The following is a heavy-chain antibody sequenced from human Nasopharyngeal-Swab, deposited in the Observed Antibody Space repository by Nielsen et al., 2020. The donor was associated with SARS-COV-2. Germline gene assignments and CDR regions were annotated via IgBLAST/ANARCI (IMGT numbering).Heavy chain of an antibody. CDR1: GASITTSY. Sequence: SETLSLTCTVSGASITTSYWSWIRQPPGKGLEWIGYIHYSGSTNYNPSLKGRVTISKDTSKNQFSLNLNSVTAADTAVYYCATHPRGQLDPFDYWGQGSLVTVSS. CDR3: ATHPRGQLDPFDY. D-gene: IGHD6-13*01. V-gene: IGHV4-59*08. J-gene: IGHJ4*02. CDR2: IHYSGST.